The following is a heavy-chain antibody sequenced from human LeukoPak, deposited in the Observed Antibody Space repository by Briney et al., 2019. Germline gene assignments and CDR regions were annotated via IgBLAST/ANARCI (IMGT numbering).Heavy chain of an antibody. D-gene: IGHD2-2*01. J-gene: IGHJ4*02. CDR2: IYPGDSDT. CDR1: GYSFTSYW. V-gene: IGHV5-51*01. CDR3: ARRIYCSSTSCHTYYFDY. Sequence: GESLKISCKGSGYSFTSYWIGWVRQMLGKGLEWMGIIYPGDSDTRYSPSFQGQVTISADKSISTAYLQWSSLKASDTAMYYCARRIYCSSTSCHTYYFDYWGQGTLVTVSS.